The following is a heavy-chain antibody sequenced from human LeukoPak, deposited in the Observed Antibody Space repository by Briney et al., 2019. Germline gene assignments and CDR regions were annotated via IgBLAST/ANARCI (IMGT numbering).Heavy chain of an antibody. CDR2: IYTSGTT. D-gene: IGHD1-7*01. CDR1: GDSTNGYY. J-gene: IGHJ4*01. V-gene: IGHV4-4*07. Sequence: PSETLSLTCTVSGDSTNGYYRSWIRQPAGEGLELIGRIYTSGTTNYNPSLKSRVTMSVDTSKTPFSLRLNSATAPDTAVYSCPRAIGTTTFAYWGQGALVTVSS. CDR3: PRAIGTTTFAY.